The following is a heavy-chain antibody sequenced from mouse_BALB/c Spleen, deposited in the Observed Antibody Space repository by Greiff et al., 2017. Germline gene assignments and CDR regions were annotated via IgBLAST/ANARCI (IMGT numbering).Heavy chain of an antibody. V-gene: IGHV5-6-5*01. Sequence: EVQVVESGGGLVKPGGSLKLSCAASGFTFSSYAMSWVRQTPEKRLEWVASISSGGSTYYPDSVKGRFTISRDNARNILYLQMSSLRSEDTAMYYCARGGNYDYFDYWGQGTTLTVSS. J-gene: IGHJ2*01. D-gene: IGHD2-1*01. CDR3: ARGGNYDYFDY. CDR1: GFTFSSYA. CDR2: ISSGGST.